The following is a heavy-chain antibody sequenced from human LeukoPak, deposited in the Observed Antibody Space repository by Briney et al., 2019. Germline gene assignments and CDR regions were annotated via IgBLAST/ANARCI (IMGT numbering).Heavy chain of an antibody. CDR2: ISSSSSYI. CDR3: ARGGYCTNGVCAPY. Sequence: PGGSLRLSCAASGFTFSSYGMHWVRQAPGKGLEWVSSISSSSSYIYYADSVKGRFTISRDNAKNSLYLQMNSLRAEDTAVYYCARGGYCTNGVCAPYWGQGTLVTVSS. CDR1: GFTFSSYG. V-gene: IGHV3-21*01. D-gene: IGHD2-8*01. J-gene: IGHJ4*02.